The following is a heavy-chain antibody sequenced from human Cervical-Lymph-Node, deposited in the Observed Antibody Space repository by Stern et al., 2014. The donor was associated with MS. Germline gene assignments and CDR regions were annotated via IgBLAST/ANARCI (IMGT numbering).Heavy chain of an antibody. V-gene: IGHV3-30*18. CDR2: ISYDGDNK. Sequence: VQLVESGGGVVQPGRSLRLSCAASGFTFSLYDMHWVRQAPGKGLEWVAVISYDGDNKFYTDSVKGRFTIFRDSSKSTLYLQLNSLRPEDTAIYYCAKDPRIYDSSGYLDAWGQGTLVTVSS. CDR3: AKDPRIYDSSGYLDA. J-gene: IGHJ5*02. CDR1: GFTFSLYD. D-gene: IGHD3-22*01.